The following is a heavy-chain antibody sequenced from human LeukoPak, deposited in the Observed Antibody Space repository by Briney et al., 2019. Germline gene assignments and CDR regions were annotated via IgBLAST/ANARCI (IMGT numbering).Heavy chain of an antibody. CDR2: IYYSGST. D-gene: IGHD3-16*01. Sequence: SETLSLTCTVSGGSISSYYWSWIRQPPGKGLEWIGYIYYSGSTNYNPSLKSRVTISVDTSKNQFSLKLSSVTAADTAVYYCARGKYDYVWGSYSHRSYYFDYWGQGTLVTVSS. J-gene: IGHJ4*02. CDR3: ARGKYDYVWGSYSHRSYYFDY. CDR1: GGSISSYY. V-gene: IGHV4-59*12.